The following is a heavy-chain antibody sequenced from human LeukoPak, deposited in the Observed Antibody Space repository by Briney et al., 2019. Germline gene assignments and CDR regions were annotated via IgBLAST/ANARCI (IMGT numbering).Heavy chain of an antibody. D-gene: IGHD3-3*01. V-gene: IGHV1-2*02. CDR1: GYTFTGYY. Sequence: ASVKVSCKTSGYTFTGYYMHWVRQAPGQGLVWMGWIHPNNGGTIYARSFQGRVTMTSDTSISTAHLELNSLISDDTAMYFCARGTQTIFGVIDYWGQGTLVTVSS. CDR3: ARGTQTIFGVIDY. CDR2: IHPNNGGT. J-gene: IGHJ4*02.